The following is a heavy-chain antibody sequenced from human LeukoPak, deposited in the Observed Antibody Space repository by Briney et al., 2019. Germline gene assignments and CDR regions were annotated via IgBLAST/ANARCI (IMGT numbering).Heavy chain of an antibody. V-gene: IGHV4-59*01. CDR1: GGSISSYY. J-gene: IGHJ5*02. CDR2: IYYSGST. CDR3: ARTEYSSSWYLADWFDP. D-gene: IGHD6-13*01. Sequence: SETLSLTCTVSGGSISSYYWSWIRQPPGKGLEWIGYIYYSGSTNYNPSLKSRVTISVDTSKNQFSLKLSSVTAADTAVYYCARTEYSSSWYLADWFDPWGQGTLVTVSS.